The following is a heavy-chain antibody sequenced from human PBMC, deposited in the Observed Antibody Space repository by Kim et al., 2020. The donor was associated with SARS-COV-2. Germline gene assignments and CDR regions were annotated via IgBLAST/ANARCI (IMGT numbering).Heavy chain of an antibody. CDR1: GGSISSSGYQ. V-gene: IGHV4-39*01. CDR2: IYHTGST. D-gene: IGHD1-26*01. Sequence: SEILSLTCSVSGGSISSSGYQWGWIRQPPGKGLEWIGSIYHTGSTYYNVSHKSRVTISVDTSKNQFSLKLTSVTAADTAVYYCARLDTGSYHFDYWGQGTLVTVSS. CDR3: ARLDTGSYHFDY. J-gene: IGHJ4*02.